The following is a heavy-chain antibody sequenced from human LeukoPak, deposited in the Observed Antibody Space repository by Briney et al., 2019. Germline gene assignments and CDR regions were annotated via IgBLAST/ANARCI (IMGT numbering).Heavy chain of an antibody. D-gene: IGHD1-26*01. CDR1: GGSISSSSYY. J-gene: IGHJ4*02. V-gene: IGHV4-39*01. Sequence: SETLSLTCTVSGGSISSSSYYWGWIRQPPGKGLEWIGSIYYSGSTYYNPSLKSRVTISVDTSKNQFSLKLSSVTAADTAVYYCARQIVGATYDFDYWGQGTLVTVSS. CDR2: IYYSGST. CDR3: ARQIVGATYDFDY.